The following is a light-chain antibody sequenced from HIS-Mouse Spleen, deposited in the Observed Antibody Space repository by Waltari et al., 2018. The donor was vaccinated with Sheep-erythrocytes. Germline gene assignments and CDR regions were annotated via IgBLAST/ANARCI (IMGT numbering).Light chain of an antibody. CDR1: SSDVGSYNL. Sequence: QSALTQPASVSGSPGQSITISCTGTSSDVGSYNLVSWYQQHPGKAPKRMIYEGSKRPSGVSNRFSGSKAGNTASLTISGLQAEDEADYCCCSYAGSSTYVVFGGGTKLTVL. J-gene: IGLJ2*01. CDR3: CSYAGSSTYVV. V-gene: IGLV2-23*01. CDR2: EGS.